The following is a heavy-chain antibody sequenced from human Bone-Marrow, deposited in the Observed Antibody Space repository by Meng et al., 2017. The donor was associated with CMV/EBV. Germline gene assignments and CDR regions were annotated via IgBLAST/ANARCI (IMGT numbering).Heavy chain of an antibody. CDR3: ARGPIPYYDSSGYSI. CDR1: GYTFTGYY. J-gene: IGHJ4*02. CDR2: IIPIFGTA. D-gene: IGHD3-22*01. Sequence: SVKVSCKASGYTFTGYYMHWVRQAPGQGLEWMGGIIPIFGTANYAQKFQGRVTITTDESTSTAYMELSSLRSEDTAVYYCARGPIPYYDSSGYSIWGQGTLVTVSS. V-gene: IGHV1-69*05.